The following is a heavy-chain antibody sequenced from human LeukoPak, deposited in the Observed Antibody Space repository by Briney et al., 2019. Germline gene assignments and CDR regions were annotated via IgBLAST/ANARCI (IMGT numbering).Heavy chain of an antibody. Sequence: PSETPSLTCGVSSYSIGSGYYWGWIRQPPGKGLEWIGTIYHSGSTYYNPSLKSRVTISVDTSKNQFSLKLSSVTAADTAVYYCARESRLSSGWYMDYWGQGTLVTVSS. CDR1: SYSIGSGYY. CDR3: ARESRLSSGWYMDY. CDR2: IYHSGST. V-gene: IGHV4-38-2*02. D-gene: IGHD6-19*01. J-gene: IGHJ4*02.